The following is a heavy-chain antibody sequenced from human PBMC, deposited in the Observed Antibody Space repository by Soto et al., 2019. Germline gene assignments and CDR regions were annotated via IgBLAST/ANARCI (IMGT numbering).Heavy chain of an antibody. V-gene: IGHV3-49*04. D-gene: IGHD3-3*01. CDR1: GFTFSNAW. J-gene: IGHJ6*02. CDR2: IRSKAYGGTT. CDR3: TRVERITIFGVVIIAARDV. Sequence: LRLSCAASGFTFSNAWMSWVRQAPGKGLECVGFIRSKAYGGTTEYAASVKGRFTISRDDSKSIAYLQMNSLKTEDTAVYYCTRVERITIFGVVIIAARDVWRQGTTVTVSS.